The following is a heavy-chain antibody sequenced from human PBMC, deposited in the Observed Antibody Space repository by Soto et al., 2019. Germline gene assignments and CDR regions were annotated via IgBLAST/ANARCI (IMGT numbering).Heavy chain of an antibody. CDR3: ATGLIKLPGGALDX. CDR2: ISSDESNE. CDR1: GFTFSSSV. D-gene: IGHD3-16*01. Sequence: VGSLILSCAASGFTFSSSVVHWVRQAPGKGLEWVAVISSDESNEDYADSVKGRFSIFRDNSKNKLYLQMSSLRADDTAVYYCATGLIKLPGGALDXCGQGT. V-gene: IGHV3-33*05. J-gene: IGHJ3*01.